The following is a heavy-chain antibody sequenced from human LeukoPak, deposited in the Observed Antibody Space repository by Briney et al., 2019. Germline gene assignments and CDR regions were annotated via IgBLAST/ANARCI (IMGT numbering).Heavy chain of an antibody. J-gene: IGHJ4*02. CDR2: ISGSGGST. D-gene: IGHD2-2*02. Sequence: GRSLRLSCAASGFTFSSYAMSWVRQAPGKGLEWVSAISGSGGSTYYADSVKGRFTISRDNSKNTLYLQMNSLRDEDTAVYYCAKPSAGYCSSTSCYSSYYFDYWGQGTLVTVSS. V-gene: IGHV3-23*01. CDR3: AKPSAGYCSSTSCYSSYYFDY. CDR1: GFTFSSYA.